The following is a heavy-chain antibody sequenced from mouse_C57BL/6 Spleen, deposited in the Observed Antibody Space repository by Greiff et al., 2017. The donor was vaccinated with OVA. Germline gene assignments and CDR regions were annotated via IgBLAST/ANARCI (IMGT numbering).Heavy chain of an antibody. Sequence: EVKVEESGPGLVKPSQSLSLTCSVTGYSITSGYYWNWIRQFPGNKLEWMGYISYDGSNNYNPSLKNRISITRDTSKNQFFLKLNSVTTEDTATYYCARENYSTAWFAYWGQGTLVTVSA. CDR2: ISYDGSN. CDR3: ARENYSTAWFAY. D-gene: IGHD2-1*01. CDR1: GYSITSGYY. J-gene: IGHJ3*01. V-gene: IGHV3-6*01.